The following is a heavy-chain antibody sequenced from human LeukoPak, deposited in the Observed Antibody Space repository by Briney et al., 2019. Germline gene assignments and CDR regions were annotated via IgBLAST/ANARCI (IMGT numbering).Heavy chain of an antibody. CDR2: VNQDGSEK. Sequence: PGGSLRLSCGASGFTFSSHQMNWVRQAPGKGLEWVANVNQDGSEKHYGDSVKGRFSISRDNAKNSLFLQMNTLRAEDTALYYCARWDYNSGLYFDYWGQGTLVTVSS. CDR1: GFTFSSHQ. V-gene: IGHV3-7*03. J-gene: IGHJ4*02. D-gene: IGHD3-22*01. CDR3: ARWDYNSGLYFDY.